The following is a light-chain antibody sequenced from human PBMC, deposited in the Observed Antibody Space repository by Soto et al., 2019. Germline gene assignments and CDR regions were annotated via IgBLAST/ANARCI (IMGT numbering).Light chain of an antibody. Sequence: QSVLTQPASVSGSPGQVITLSCTGTSSDVGGYNFVSWYQQHPGKAPKLIISKATKRPSGVPDCFSGSKSGNTASLTISGLQAEDEADYYCCSYAGTNTYVFGPGTKLTVL. CDR1: SSDVGGYNF. CDR2: KAT. J-gene: IGLJ1*01. V-gene: IGLV2-23*01. CDR3: CSYAGTNTYV.